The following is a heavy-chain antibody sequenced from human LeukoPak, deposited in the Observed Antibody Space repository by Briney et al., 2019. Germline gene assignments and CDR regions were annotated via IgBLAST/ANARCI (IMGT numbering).Heavy chain of an antibody. Sequence: PSETLSLTCTVSGGSISSYYWSWIRQPPGKGLEWIGYIYYSGSTNYNPSLKSRVTISVDTSKNQFSLKLTSVTAADTAVYYCARVPSSGWIYFDYWGQGTLVTVSS. CDR2: IYYSGST. J-gene: IGHJ4*02. V-gene: IGHV4-59*01. CDR3: ARVPSSGWIYFDY. D-gene: IGHD6-19*01. CDR1: GGSISSYY.